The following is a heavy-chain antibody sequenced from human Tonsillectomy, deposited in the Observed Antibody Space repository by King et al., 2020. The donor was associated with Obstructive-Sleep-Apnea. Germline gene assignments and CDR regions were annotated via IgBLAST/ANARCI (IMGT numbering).Heavy chain of an antibody. J-gene: IGHJ3*01. CDR1: GFNFRSYG. D-gene: IGHD3-16*01. Sequence: HVQLVESGGGVVQPGRSLRLSCAASGFNFRSYGMHWVRQAPGKGLEWVAVISYDGSDKYYADSVKGRVTISRDNSKNTLYLQMNSLRAEDTAVYYCAKPGFDRGLFDAFEYWGQGTMVTVSS. V-gene: IGHV3-30*18. CDR2: ISYDGSDK. CDR3: AKPGFDRGLFDAFEY.